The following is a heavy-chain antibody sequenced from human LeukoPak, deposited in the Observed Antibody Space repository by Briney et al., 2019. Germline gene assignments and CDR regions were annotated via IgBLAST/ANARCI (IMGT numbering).Heavy chain of an antibody. CDR2: IGTAGDT. V-gene: IGHV3-13*01. D-gene: IGHD3-16*01. Sequence: PGGSLRLSCAASGFTFSSYDMHWVRQATGKGLEWVSAIGTAGDTYYPGSVKGRFTISRENAKNSLYLQMNSLRAGDTAVYYCARGLPPDGLLDYWGQGTLVTVSS. CDR1: GFTFSSYD. CDR3: ARGLPPDGLLDY. J-gene: IGHJ4*02.